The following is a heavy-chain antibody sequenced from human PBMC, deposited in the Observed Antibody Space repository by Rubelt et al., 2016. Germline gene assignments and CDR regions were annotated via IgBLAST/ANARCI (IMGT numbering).Heavy chain of an antibody. CDR3: GRLGRGSSDYDFDS. D-gene: IGHD5-12*01. Sequence: QLQLQESGPGLVKPSETLSLTCTVSGGAISSGFYYWAWIRQPPGKGLEWIGSVPYSGSSHYDPALKSRVPISLDTSKNQFSLNWGSVTAADTAVYYCGRLGRGSSDYDFDSWGQGTLVTVSS. J-gene: IGHJ4*02. CDR1: GGAISSGFYY. V-gene: IGHV4-39*01. CDR2: VPYSGSS.